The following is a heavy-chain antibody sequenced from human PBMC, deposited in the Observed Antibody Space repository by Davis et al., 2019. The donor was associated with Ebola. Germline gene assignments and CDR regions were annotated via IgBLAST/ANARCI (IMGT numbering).Heavy chain of an antibody. V-gene: IGHV3-21*01. CDR3: ARENLFIAAAGFDY. Sequence: GESLKISCAASGFTFSSYSMNWVRQAPGKGLEWVSSISSSSSYIYYADSVKGRFTISRDNAKNSLYLQMNSLRAEDTAAYYCARENLFIAAAGFDYWGQGTLVTVSS. CDR1: GFTFSSYS. CDR2: ISSSSSYI. D-gene: IGHD6-13*01. J-gene: IGHJ4*02.